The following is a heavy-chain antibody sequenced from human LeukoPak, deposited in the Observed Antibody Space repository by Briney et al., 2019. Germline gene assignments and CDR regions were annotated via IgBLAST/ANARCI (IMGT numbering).Heavy chain of an antibody. J-gene: IGHJ4*02. V-gene: IGHV4-4*07. D-gene: IGHD1-14*01. CDR1: GGSISGFY. CDR3: ASGTIFSNNWLDY. CDR2: MYTSGTT. Sequence: SETLSLTCTVSGGSISGFYWSWIRQPAGKGLEWIGRMYTSGTTNYNPSLKSRVTMSVDTSKNQFSLKLSSVTAADTAVYYCASGTIFSNNWLDYWGQGTLVTVSS.